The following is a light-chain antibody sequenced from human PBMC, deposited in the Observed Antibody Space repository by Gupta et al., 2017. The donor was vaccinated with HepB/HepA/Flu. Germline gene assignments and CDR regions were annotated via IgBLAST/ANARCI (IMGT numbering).Light chain of an antibody. CDR1: NIGTKS. CDR2: DDS. V-gene: IGLV3-21*03. Sequence: SYVLTQPPSVSVAPGKTARITCGGNNIGTKSVHWYQQKPGQAPVLVVYDDSDRPSGSPERFSGSNSGNTATLTISRVEAGEEADYYCQVWESSSDNRVIFGGGTKLTVL. J-gene: IGLJ2*01. CDR3: QVWESSSDNRVI.